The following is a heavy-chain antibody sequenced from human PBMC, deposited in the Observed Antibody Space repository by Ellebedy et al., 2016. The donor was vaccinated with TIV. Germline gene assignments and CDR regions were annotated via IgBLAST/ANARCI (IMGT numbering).Heavy chain of an antibody. CDR1: GGSISPYY. J-gene: IGHJ4*02. V-gene: IGHV4-59*01. CDR3: ARREGYYGSGSYYAN. Sequence: MPGGSLRLSCSVSGGSISPYYWSWIRQPPGKGLEWIGYIYYSGSTNYNPSLKSRVTISIDTSKNQFSLKLSSVTAADTAVYYCARREGYYGSGSYYANWGQGTLVTVSS. CDR2: IYYSGST. D-gene: IGHD3-10*01.